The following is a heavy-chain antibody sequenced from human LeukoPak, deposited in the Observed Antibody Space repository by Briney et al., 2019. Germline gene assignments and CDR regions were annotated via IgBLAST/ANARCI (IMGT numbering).Heavy chain of an antibody. Sequence: ASVKVSCKVSGYILTELSMHWVRQAPGKGLEWMGGFDPEDGETIYAQKFQGRVTMTEDTSTDTAYMELSSLRSEDTAVYYCATSGIAAAGSYFDYWSQGTLVTVSS. CDR1: GYILTELS. D-gene: IGHD6-13*01. CDR2: FDPEDGET. CDR3: ATSGIAAAGSYFDY. J-gene: IGHJ4*02. V-gene: IGHV1-24*01.